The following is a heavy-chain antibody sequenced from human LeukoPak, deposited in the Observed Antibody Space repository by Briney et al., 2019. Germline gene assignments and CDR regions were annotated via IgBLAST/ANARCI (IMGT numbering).Heavy chain of an antibody. CDR2: IYYSGRT. CDR3: ARRIQLWLHAFDI. J-gene: IGHJ3*02. V-gene: IGHV4-39*01. D-gene: IGHD5-18*01. CDR1: GGSISSSSYY. Sequence: PSETLSLTCTVSGGSISSSSYYWGWIRQPPGKGLEWIGSIYYSGRTYYNPSLKSRVTISVDTSKNQFSLKLSSVTAADTAVYYCARRIQLWLHAFDIWGQGTMVTVSS.